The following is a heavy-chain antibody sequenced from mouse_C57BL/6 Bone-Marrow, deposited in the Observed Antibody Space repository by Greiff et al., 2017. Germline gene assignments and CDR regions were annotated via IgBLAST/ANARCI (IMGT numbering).Heavy chain of an antibody. J-gene: IGHJ4*01. D-gene: IGHD1-1*01. CDR3: ARTIVAPYYYAMDY. V-gene: IGHV1-82*01. CDR2: IYPGDGDT. CDR1: GYAFSSSW. Sequence: VQLQQSGPELVKPGASVKISCKASGYAFSSSWMNWVKQRPGKGLEWIGRIYPGDGDTNYNGKFKGKATLTADKSSSTAYMQLSSLTSEDSAVYFCARTIVAPYYYAMDYWGQGTSVTVSS.